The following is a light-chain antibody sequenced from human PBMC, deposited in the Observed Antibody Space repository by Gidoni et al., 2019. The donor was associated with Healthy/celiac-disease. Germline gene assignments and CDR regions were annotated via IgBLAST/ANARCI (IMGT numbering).Light chain of an antibody. CDR3: QQSYSTPHT. J-gene: IGKJ2*01. CDR1: QSISSY. Sequence: IQMTQSPSSLSASVGDRVTITCRASQSISSYLNWYQQKPGKAPKFLLYAAPSLQSGVPSRFSGSGTGTDFTLTISSLQPRDFATYYCQQSYSTPHTFGQGTKLEIK. V-gene: IGKV1-39*01. CDR2: AAP.